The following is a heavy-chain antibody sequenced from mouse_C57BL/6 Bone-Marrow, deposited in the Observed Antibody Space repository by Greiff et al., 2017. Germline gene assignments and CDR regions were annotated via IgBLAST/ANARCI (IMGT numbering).Heavy chain of an antibody. Sequence: EVQVVESGPVLVKPGASVKMSCKASGYTFTDYYMNWVKQSHGKSLEWIGVINPYNGGTSYNQKFKGKATLTVDKSSSTAYMELNSLTSEDSAVYYCARWGSSYYYAMDYWGQGTSVTVSS. CDR2: INPYNGGT. CDR1: GYTFTDYY. CDR3: ARWGSSYYYAMDY. D-gene: IGHD1-3*01. V-gene: IGHV1-19*01. J-gene: IGHJ4*01.